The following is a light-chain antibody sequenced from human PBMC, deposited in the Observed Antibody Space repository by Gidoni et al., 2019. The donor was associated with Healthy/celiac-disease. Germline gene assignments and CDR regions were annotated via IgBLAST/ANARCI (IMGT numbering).Light chain of an antibody. J-gene: IGKJ1*01. Sequence: ELVLTQSPGTLSLSPGERATLSCRASQSVSSSYLAWYQQKPGQAPRLLLYGASSRATGIPDRFSGSGSGTDFTLTISRLEPEDFAVYYCQQYGSWTFGQGTKVEIK. V-gene: IGKV3-20*01. CDR1: QSVSSSY. CDR2: GAS. CDR3: QQYGSWT.